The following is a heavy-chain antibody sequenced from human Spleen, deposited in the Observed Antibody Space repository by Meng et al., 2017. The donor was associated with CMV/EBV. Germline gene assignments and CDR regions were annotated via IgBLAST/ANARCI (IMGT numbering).Heavy chain of an antibody. CDR3: AREHSSGWYADY. V-gene: IGHV3-21*01. CDR2: ISSSSSYI. D-gene: IGHD6-19*01. CDR1: GFTFSSYS. J-gene: IGHJ4*02. Sequence: EVQLVESGGGLVKPGGYLGLSCAASGFTFSSYSMNWVRRAPGKGLEWVSSISSSSSYIYYADSVKGRFTISRDNAKNSLYLQMNSLRAEDTAVYYCAREHSSGWYADYWGQGTLVTVSS.